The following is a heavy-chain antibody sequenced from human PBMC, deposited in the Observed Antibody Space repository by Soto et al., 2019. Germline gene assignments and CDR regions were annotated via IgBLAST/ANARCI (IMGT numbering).Heavy chain of an antibody. Sequence: PSETLSLTCTVSGGSISSGDYYWSWIRQPPGKGLEWIGYIYYSGSTYYNPSLKSRVTISVDTSKNQFSLKLTSVTAADTAVYYCAGDKITGLFDYWGQGTLVTVSS. CDR3: AGDKITGLFDY. V-gene: IGHV4-30-4*01. J-gene: IGHJ4*02. D-gene: IGHD2-8*02. CDR1: GGSISSGDYY. CDR2: IYYSGST.